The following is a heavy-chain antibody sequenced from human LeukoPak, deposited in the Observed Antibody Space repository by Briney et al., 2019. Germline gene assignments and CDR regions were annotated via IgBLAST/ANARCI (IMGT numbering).Heavy chain of an antibody. CDR3: ARTSYNSGSYYDY. D-gene: IGHD3-10*01. J-gene: IGHJ4*02. V-gene: IGHV4-28*01. CDR2: IYYSGST. Sequence: SETLSLTCAGSGYSIRNSHWWGWIRQPPGKGLEWIGYIYYSGSTYYNPSLKSRVTMSVDTSKNQFSLKLSSVTAVDTAVYYCARTSYNSGSYYDYWGQGTLVTVSS. CDR1: GYSIRNSHW.